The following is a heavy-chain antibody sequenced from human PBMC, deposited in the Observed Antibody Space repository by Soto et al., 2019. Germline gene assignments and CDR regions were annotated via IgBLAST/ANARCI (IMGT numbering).Heavy chain of an antibody. CDR1: GGSISSGDYY. CDR2: IYYSGST. Sequence: QVQLQESGPGLVEPSQTLSLTCTVSGGSISSGDYYWSWIRQPPGKGLEWIGYIYYSGSTYYNPSXKXRXXISVDRSKNQFSLKLSSVTAAGTAVYYCARGDFAYWGQGTLVTVSS. CDR3: ARGDFAY. J-gene: IGHJ4*02. V-gene: IGHV4-30-4*01.